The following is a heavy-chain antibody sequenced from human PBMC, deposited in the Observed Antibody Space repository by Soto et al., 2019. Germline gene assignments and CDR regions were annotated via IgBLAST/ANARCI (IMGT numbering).Heavy chain of an antibody. V-gene: IGHV3-30-3*01. D-gene: IGHD2-2*01. CDR2: ISYDGSNK. CDR3: ARDRDRISSQRFDY. CDR1: GFTFSSYA. Sequence: QVQLVESGGGVVQPGRSLRLSCAASGFTFSSYAMHWVRQAPGKGLEWVAVISYDGSNKYYADSVKGRFTISRDNSKNTLYLQMNSLRAEDTAVYYCARDRDRISSQRFDYWGQGTLVTVSS. J-gene: IGHJ4*02.